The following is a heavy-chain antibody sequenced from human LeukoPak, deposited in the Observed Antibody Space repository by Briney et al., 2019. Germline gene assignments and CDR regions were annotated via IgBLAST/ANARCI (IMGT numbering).Heavy chain of an antibody. CDR1: GFTFSSYW. CDR2: IKQDGSEK. V-gene: IGHV3-7*01. D-gene: IGHD6-19*01. Sequence: PGGSLRLSCAASGFTFSSYWMHWVRQAPGKGLEWVANIKQDGSEKYYVDSVKGRFTISRDNPKNSLYLQMNSLRAEDTAVYYCATTLTQWLLSNWGQGTLVTVSS. J-gene: IGHJ4*02. CDR3: ATTLTQWLLSN.